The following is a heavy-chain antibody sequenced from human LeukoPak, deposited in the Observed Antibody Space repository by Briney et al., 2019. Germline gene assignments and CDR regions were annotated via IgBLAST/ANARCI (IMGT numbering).Heavy chain of an antibody. CDR2: INSDGSST. CDR1: GFTFSSYW. V-gene: IGHV3-74*01. Sequence: GGSLRLSCAASGFTFSSYWMHWVRQAPGKGLVWVSRINSDGSSTSYADSVKGRFTISRDNAKNTLYLQMNSLRAEDTAVYYCARVSVRSNGWYGNFDYWGQGTLVTVSS. CDR3: ARVSVRSNGWYGNFDY. D-gene: IGHD6-19*01. J-gene: IGHJ4*02.